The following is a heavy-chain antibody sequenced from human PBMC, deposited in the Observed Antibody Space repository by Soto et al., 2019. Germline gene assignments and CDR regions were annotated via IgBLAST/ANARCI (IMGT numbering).Heavy chain of an antibody. J-gene: IGHJ4*02. CDR3: ARDDAYYYDSSGLFDY. Sequence: GGSLRLSCAASGFTFSSYGMHWVRQAPGKGLEWVAVIWYDGSNKYYADSVKGRFTISRDNSKNTLYLQMNSLRAEDTAVYYCARDDAYYYDSSGLFDYWGQGTLVTVSS. D-gene: IGHD3-22*01. V-gene: IGHV3-33*01. CDR2: IWYDGSNK. CDR1: GFTFSSYG.